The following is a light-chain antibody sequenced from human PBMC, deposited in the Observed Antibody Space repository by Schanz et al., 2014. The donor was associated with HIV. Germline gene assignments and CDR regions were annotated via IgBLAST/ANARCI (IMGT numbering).Light chain of an antibody. CDR3: AAWDGSLNGYV. CDR1: SSDVGDYNY. J-gene: IGLJ1*01. CDR2: EVS. Sequence: QSALTQPPSASGSPGQSVTLSCTGTSSDVGDYNYVSWYQQHPGKAPKIMIYEVSKRPSGVPDRFSGSKSGNTASLTVSGLQAEDEADYYCAAWDGSLNGYVFGTGTKLTVL. V-gene: IGLV2-8*01.